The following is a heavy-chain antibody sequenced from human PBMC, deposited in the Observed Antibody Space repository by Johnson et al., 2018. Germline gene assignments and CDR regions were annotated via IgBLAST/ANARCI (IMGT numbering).Heavy chain of an antibody. CDR1: GFTFSKYW. V-gene: IGHV3-7*01. CDR2: INQGGRVK. J-gene: IGHJ3*02. Sequence: VQLQESGGGLVQXGGSLRLSCTASGFTFSKYWMTWVRLAPGKGLEWVANINQGGRVKYYVDSVKGRFTISRDDTKNSLFLQLNSLRAEDPAVYYCARVDYYGWPFDIWGQGTMVTVSS. CDR3: ARVDYYGWPFDI. D-gene: IGHD1-26*01.